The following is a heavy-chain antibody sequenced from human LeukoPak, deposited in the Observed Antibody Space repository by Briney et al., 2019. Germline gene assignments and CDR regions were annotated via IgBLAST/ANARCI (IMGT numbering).Heavy chain of an antibody. Sequence: SETLSLTCTVSGGSLSSSSYYWGWIRQPPGKGLEWIGSIYYSGSTYYNPSLKSRVTISVDTSKNQFSLKLSSVTAADTAVYYCARRPYYGDYGYFDLWGRGTLVTVSS. J-gene: IGHJ2*01. CDR3: ARRPYYGDYGYFDL. D-gene: IGHD4-17*01. V-gene: IGHV4-39*01. CDR1: GGSLSSSSYY. CDR2: IYYSGST.